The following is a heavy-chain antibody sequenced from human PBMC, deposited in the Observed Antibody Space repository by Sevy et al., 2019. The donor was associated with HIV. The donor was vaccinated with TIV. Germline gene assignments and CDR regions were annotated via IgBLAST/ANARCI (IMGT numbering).Heavy chain of an antibody. CDR3: AHRRSKGITITEFDY. D-gene: IGHD3-9*01. CDR1: GFSFSTSGVG. V-gene: IGHV2-5*02. Sequence: SGPTLVNPTQTLTLTCTFSGFSFSTSGVGVGWIREPPGKAPEWSAMIYWDGDTRYSRSLVNRLTITKDTSKDQVVLRMAKMKPVDTGTYYCAHRRSKGITITEFDYWGQGTLVTVSS. J-gene: IGHJ4*02. CDR2: IYWDGDT.